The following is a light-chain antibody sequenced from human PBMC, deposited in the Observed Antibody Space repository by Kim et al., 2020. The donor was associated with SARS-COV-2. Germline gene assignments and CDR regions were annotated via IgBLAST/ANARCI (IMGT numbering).Light chain of an antibody. CDR1: KLGDKY. CDR3: QAWDSSTNWV. V-gene: IGLV3-1*01. J-gene: IGLJ3*02. Sequence: VAPGQTASITCSGDKLGDKYACWYQQKPGQSPVLVIYQDSKRPSGIPERFSGSNSGNTATLTISGTQAMDEADYYCQAWDSSTNWVFGGGTKLTVL. CDR2: QDS.